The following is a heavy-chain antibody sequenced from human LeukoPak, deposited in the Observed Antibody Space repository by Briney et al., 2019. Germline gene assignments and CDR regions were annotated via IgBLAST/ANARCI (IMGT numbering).Heavy chain of an antibody. CDR1: GFTFDDYG. J-gene: IGHJ4*02. Sequence: GGSLRLSCAASGFTFDDYGMSWVRHAPGKGLEWVSGINWNGGSTGYADSVKGRFTISRDNSKNTLYLQMNSLRAEDTAVYYCAKDRPTAMVTASLDYWGQGTLVTVSS. CDR3: AKDRPTAMVTASLDY. V-gene: IGHV3-20*04. CDR2: INWNGGST. D-gene: IGHD5-18*01.